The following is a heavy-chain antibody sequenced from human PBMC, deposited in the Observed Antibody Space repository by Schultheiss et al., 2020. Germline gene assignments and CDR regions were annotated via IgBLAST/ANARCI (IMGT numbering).Heavy chain of an antibody. Sequence: SETLSLTCTVSGGSISSYYWSWIRQPPGKGLEWIGYIYYSGSTNYNPSLKSRVTISVDTSKKKFSMKLSSVTAADTAVYYCAREGGSFYYGMDVWGQGTTVTVSS. J-gene: IGHJ6*02. D-gene: IGHD1-26*01. CDR1: GGSISSYY. CDR2: IYYSGST. V-gene: IGHV4-59*12. CDR3: AREGGSFYYGMDV.